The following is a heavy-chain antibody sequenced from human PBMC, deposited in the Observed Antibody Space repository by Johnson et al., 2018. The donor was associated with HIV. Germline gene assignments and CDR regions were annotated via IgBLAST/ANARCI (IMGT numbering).Heavy chain of an antibody. J-gene: IGHJ3*02. CDR3: ARDRTSQRWELLPDDAFDI. CDR1: GFTFSDYY. Sequence: QVQLVESGGGLVKPGGSLRLSCAASGFTFSDYYMSWIRQAPGKGLEWVSYISISGSTIYYADSVKGRFNISRDNAKNSLYLQMNSLRAEDTAVYYCARDRTSQRWELLPDDAFDIWGQGTMVTVSS. CDR2: ISISGSTI. V-gene: IGHV3-11*04. D-gene: IGHD1-26*01.